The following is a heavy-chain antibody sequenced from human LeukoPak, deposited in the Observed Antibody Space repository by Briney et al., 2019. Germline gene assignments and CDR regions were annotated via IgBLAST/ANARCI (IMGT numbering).Heavy chain of an antibody. V-gene: IGHV1-46*01. CDR3: ARGGAPPHYYDNTGLWPPYFDS. CDR2: INPSDSST. CDR1: GFPFTSFY. D-gene: IGHD3-22*01. Sequence: GASVKVSCKASGFPFTSFYIHWVRQAPGQGLEWMGIINPSDSSTTYAQKFQGRVSMTKDMSTSTVYMELSSLRSEDTAVYYCARGGAPPHYYDNTGLWPPYFDSWGPGALVTVSS. J-gene: IGHJ4*02.